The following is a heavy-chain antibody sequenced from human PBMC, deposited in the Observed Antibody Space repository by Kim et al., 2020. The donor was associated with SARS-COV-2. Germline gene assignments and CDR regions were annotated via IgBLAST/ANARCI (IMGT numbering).Heavy chain of an antibody. CDR2: VNGKRGAT. CDR1: GYTFTDYS. V-gene: IGHV1-2*02. D-gene: IGHD3-10*01. CDR3: ARRLDVNSGFDY. Sequence: ASVKVSCKASGYTFTDYSIYWVRQAPGHGPEWMGWVNGKRGATEFAQKFQGRVTMTRDTSITTAYMELSTLTSDDTAVYYCARRLDVNSGFDYWGQGTLVTFSS. J-gene: IGHJ4*02.